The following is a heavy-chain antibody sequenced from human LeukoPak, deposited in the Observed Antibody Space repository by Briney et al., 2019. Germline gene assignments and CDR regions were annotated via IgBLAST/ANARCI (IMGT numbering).Heavy chain of an antibody. CDR2: IIPIFGTA. CDR1: GGTFSSYA. CDR3: ARGRYDSSGYYSENYYFDY. D-gene: IGHD3-22*01. J-gene: IGHJ4*02. V-gene: IGHV1-69*05. Sequence: SVKVSCKASGGTFSSYAISWVRQAPGQGLEWMGGIIPIFGTANYAQKFQGGVTITTDESTRTAYMELSSLRSEDTAVYYCARGRYDSSGYYSENYYFDYWGQGTLVTVSS.